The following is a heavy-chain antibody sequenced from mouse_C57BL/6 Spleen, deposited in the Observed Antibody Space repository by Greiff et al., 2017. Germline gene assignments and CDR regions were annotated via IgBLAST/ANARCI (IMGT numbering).Heavy chain of an antibody. CDR1: GYSFTDYN. CDR2: INPNYGTT. V-gene: IGHV1-39*01. Sequence: VQLQQSGPELVKPGASVKISCKASGYSFTDYNMNWVKQSNGKSLEWIGVINPNYGTTSNNQKFKGKATLTVDQSSSTAYMQLNSLTSEDSAVYYCARSRGYGNLYYFDYWGQGTTLTVSS. CDR3: ARSRGYGNLYYFDY. J-gene: IGHJ2*01. D-gene: IGHD2-10*02.